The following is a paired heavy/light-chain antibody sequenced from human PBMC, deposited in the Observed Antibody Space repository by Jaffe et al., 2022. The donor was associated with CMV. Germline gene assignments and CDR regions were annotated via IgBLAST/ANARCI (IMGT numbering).Light chain of an antibody. J-gene: IGKJ3*01. CDR1: QSLLNSDGKNF. V-gene: IGKV2-28*01. Sequence: DIVMTQSPLSLPVTPGEPASISCRSSQSLLNSDGKNFLDWYLLKPGRSPQLLIYFGSTRTSGVPDRFSGSGSGTDFTLKISRVEAEDVGIYFCMQSLQTPRTFGPGTKVQI. CDR3: MQSLQTPRT. CDR2: FGS.
Heavy chain of an antibody. CDR3: ARSTYSVYDWNYYGIDV. Sequence: QVQVVQSGAEVKKPGASVRLSCKASGYTLISYYMHWVRQVPGQGLEWMGMIKPRDGTVTYARNFQGRVTVTSDTSTSTVYMELSTLRSEDTAIYYCARSTYSVYDWNYYGIDVWGQGTTLTVSS. CDR2: IKPRDGTV. V-gene: IGHV1-46*01. D-gene: IGHD5-12*01. CDR1: GYTLISYY. J-gene: IGHJ6*02.